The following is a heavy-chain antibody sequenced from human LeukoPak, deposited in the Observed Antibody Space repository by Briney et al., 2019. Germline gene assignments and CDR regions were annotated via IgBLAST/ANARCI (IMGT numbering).Heavy chain of an antibody. CDR1: GFTFSDYY. J-gene: IGHJ4*02. CDR2: ISNSGSKI. CDR3: ARGFDY. Sequence: GGSLRLSCAASGFTFSDYYMNWIRQAPGKGLERVSYISNSGSKIFYADSVKGRFTISRDNAKNSLYLQMNSLRAEDTAVYYCARGFDYWGQGTLVTVS. V-gene: IGHV3-11*01.